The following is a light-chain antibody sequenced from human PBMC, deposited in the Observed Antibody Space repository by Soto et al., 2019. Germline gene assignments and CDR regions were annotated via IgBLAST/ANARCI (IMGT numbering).Light chain of an antibody. CDR1: QSVSSRY. J-gene: IGKJ1*01. V-gene: IGKV3-20*01. CDR3: QQYANSPPT. CDR2: GAS. Sequence: EIVLTQSPGTLSLSPGERATLSCRASQSVSSRYLVWYQQKPGQAPRLLIYGASSRATGIPDRFSGSGSGTDFTLTISRLEPEDFAVYYCQQYANSPPTFGQGTKVEIK.